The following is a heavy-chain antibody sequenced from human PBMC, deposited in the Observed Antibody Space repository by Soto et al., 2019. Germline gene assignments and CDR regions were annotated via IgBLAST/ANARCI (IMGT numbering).Heavy chain of an antibody. CDR2: IIPLFGTT. CDR3: ARGGEQAGWMPFDS. D-gene: IGHD6-19*01. Sequence: QVHLVQSGAEVKKPGSSVKVSCRASGGTFNTYGFNWVRQAPGQGLEWMGGIIPLFGTTTYAQNFQGRVTITADQSTTTAYMEMSGLTSEDTAVYFCARGGEQAGWMPFDSWGQGTLVTVSS. J-gene: IGHJ4*02. V-gene: IGHV1-69*01. CDR1: GGTFNTYG.